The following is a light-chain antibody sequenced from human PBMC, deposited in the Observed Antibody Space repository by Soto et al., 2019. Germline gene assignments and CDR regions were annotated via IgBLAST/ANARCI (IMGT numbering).Light chain of an antibody. J-gene: IGKJ1*01. CDR1: QSVSSSY. V-gene: IGKV3-20*01. Sequence: EIVLTQSPGTLSLSPGERATLSCRASQSVSSSYLAWYQQRPGQAPRLLIYGASNRPTGIPDRFSGSGSRTDFTLTISRLEPEDFAVYYCQQYGSSPSWTFGQGTKVEIK. CDR3: QQYGSSPSWT. CDR2: GAS.